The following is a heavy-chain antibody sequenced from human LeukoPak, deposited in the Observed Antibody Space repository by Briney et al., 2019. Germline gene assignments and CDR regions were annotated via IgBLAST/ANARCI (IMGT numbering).Heavy chain of an antibody. J-gene: IGHJ4*02. D-gene: IGHD6-19*01. V-gene: IGHV3-30*18. Sequence: GGSLRLSCAASGFTFSSYGMHWVRQAPGKGLELVAVISYDGSNKYYADSVKGRFTISRDNSKNTLYLQMNSLRAEDTAVYYCAKDLPGIAVAGLFDYWGQGTLVTVSS. CDR2: ISYDGSNK. CDR1: GFTFSSYG. CDR3: AKDLPGIAVAGLFDY.